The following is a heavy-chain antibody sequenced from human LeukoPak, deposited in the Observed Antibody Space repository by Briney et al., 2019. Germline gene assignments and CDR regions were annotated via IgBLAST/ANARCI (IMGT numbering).Heavy chain of an antibody. CDR3: ARVRSSWYWVDY. V-gene: IGHV3-30-3*01. J-gene: IGHJ4*02. D-gene: IGHD6-13*01. CDR1: GFTFSSYA. Sequence: PGGSLRLSCAASGFTFSSYAMHWVRQAPGKGLEWVAVISYDGSNKYYADFVKGRFTISGDNSKNTLYLQMNSLRAEDTAVYYCARVRSSWYWVDYWGQGTLVTVSS. CDR2: ISYDGSNK.